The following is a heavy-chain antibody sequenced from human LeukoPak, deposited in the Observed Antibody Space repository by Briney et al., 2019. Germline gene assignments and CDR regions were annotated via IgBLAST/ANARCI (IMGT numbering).Heavy chain of an antibody. D-gene: IGHD1-26*01. J-gene: IGHJ4*02. V-gene: IGHV1-2*02. CDR1: GYTFTGYY. Sequence: GASVKVSCKASGYTFTGYYMHWVRQAPGQGLEWMGWINPNSGGTNYAQKFQGRVTMTRDTSISTAYMELSRLRSDDTAVYYCAIPSHGWEPLYGLDYWGQGTLVTVSS. CDR3: AIPSHGWEPLYGLDY. CDR2: INPNSGGT.